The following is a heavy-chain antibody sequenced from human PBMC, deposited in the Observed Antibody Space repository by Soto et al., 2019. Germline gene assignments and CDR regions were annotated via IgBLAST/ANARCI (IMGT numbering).Heavy chain of an antibody. V-gene: IGHV4-59*01. CDR1: EGYIRSYY. J-gene: IGHJ5*02. Sequence: TVSEGYIRSYYWSWIRKNTGKGLEWIGYIYYSGSTNYNPSLKSRVTISVDTSKNQFSLKLSSVTAADTAVYYCARAQGKKPSYYDFWSGYPCFDPWGQGTLVTVSS. D-gene: IGHD3-3*01. CDR2: IYYSGST. CDR3: ARAQGKKPSYYDFWSGYPCFDP.